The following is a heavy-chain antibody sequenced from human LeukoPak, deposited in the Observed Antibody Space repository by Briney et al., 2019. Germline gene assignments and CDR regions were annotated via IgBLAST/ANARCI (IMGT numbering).Heavy chain of an antibody. V-gene: IGHV1-2*02. CDR3: ARSSIRVTIGTYYMDV. Sequence: GASVKVSCKASGYTFTGYYMHWVRQAPGQGLEWMGWINPNSGGTNYAQKFQGRVTMTRDTSISTAYMELSRLRSDDTAVYYCARSSIRVTIGTYYMDVWGKGTTVTVSS. CDR2: INPNSGGT. D-gene: IGHD3-3*01. CDR1: GYTFTGYY. J-gene: IGHJ6*03.